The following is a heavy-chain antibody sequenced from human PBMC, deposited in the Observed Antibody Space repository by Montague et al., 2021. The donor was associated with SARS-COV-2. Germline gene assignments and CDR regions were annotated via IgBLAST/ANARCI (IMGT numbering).Heavy chain of an antibody. Sequence: SETLSLTCTVSGGSISSFYWSWFRQPPGKGLEWIGYIYYRGSTNYIPSLKTRVTISVDTSKNQFSLKLNSMTAADTAVYYCAREDRWNWFDPWGQGTLVIVSS. V-gene: IGHV4-59*01. D-gene: IGHD5-24*01. CDR3: AREDRWNWFDP. CDR2: IYYRGST. CDR1: GGSISSFY. J-gene: IGHJ5*02.